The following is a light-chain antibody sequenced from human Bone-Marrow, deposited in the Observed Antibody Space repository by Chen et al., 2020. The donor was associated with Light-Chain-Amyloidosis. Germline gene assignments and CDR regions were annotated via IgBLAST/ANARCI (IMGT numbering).Light chain of an antibody. V-gene: IGLV3-25*03. J-gene: IGLJ2*01. CDR2: KDI. CDR1: ALPNQY. Sequence: SFELTQPPSVSVSPGQPARITCSGHALPNQYVFWYQQKSGQAPVLLIYKDIERPSGIPERFSGSTSGTTVTLTIRGVQAEDEADYYCQSADSSGIVIFGGGTKVTVL. CDR3: QSADSSGIVI.